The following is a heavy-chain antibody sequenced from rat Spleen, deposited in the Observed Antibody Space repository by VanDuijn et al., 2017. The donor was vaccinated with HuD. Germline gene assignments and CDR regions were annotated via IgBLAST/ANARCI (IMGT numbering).Heavy chain of an antibody. CDR3: ARHGYYYSSYIYDPYWYFDF. CDR1: GFTFSNYY. Sequence: EVQLVESGGGLVQPGRSLKFSCATSGFTFSNYYMAWVRQAPTKGLAWVATISYDGSSTYYRDSVKGRFTISRDNAKSTLYLQMDSLRSEDTATYYCARHGYYYSSYIYDPYWYFDFWGPGTMVTVSS. V-gene: IGHV5-7*01. J-gene: IGHJ1*01. D-gene: IGHD1-2*01. CDR2: ISYDGSST.